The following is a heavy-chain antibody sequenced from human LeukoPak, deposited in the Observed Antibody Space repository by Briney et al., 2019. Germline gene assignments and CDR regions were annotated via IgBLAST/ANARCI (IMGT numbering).Heavy chain of an antibody. Sequence: SETLSLTCTVSGGFISSGGYYWSWIRQHPGTGLEWIGYIYYSGSTYYNPSLKSRVTISVDTSKNQFSLKLSSVTAADTAVYYCARGRYCTNGVCYKGGVYFDYWGQGTLVTVSS. CDR3: ARGRYCTNGVCYKGGVYFDY. CDR2: IYYSGST. CDR1: GGFISSGGYY. D-gene: IGHD2-8*01. V-gene: IGHV4-31*03. J-gene: IGHJ4*02.